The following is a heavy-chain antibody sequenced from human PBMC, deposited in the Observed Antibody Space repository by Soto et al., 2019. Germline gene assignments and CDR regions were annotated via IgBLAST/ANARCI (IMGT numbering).Heavy chain of an antibody. Sequence: VQLLESGGGLVQPGGSLGLSCAGSGFTFANYAMSWVRQAPGKGLEWVSVLSNSGGTTYYADSVKGRVTISRDNFRNTGELQLDSLRAEDTAIYYCARCDGGASGHYGLDVWGQGTTVTVSS. CDR3: ARCDGGASGHYGLDV. D-gene: IGHD3-10*01. J-gene: IGHJ6*01. CDR1: GFTFANYA. CDR2: LSNSGGTT. V-gene: IGHV3-23*01.